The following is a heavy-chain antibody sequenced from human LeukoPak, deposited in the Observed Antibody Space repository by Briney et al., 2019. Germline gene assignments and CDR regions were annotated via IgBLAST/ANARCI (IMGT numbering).Heavy chain of an antibody. J-gene: IGHJ4*02. CDR2: IKRVGSVK. V-gene: IGHV3-7*01. CDR3: ASLSGDITVFDL. Sequence: GVSLRLSCAASGFTFNSYWMRWVSQAPGKGLECGGSIKRVGSVKKYVDYAQGRFTVSRDTTKNSLYMQMNSLRADDTAVYYCASLSGDITVFDLWGQGTLVTVSS. CDR1: GFTFNSYW. D-gene: IGHD1-20*01.